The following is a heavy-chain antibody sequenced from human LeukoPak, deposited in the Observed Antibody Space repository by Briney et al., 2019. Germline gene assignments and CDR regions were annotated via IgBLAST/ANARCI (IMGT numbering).Heavy chain of an antibody. J-gene: IGHJ5*02. Sequence: SETLSLTCAVYGGSFSGYYWSWIRQPPGKGLEWIGEINHSGSTNYSPSLKSRVTISVDTSKNQFSLKLSSVTAADTAVYYCAGNCSSTSCDSRNWFDPWGQGTLVTVSS. D-gene: IGHD2-2*02. CDR2: INHSGST. CDR1: GGSFSGYY. CDR3: AGNCSSTSCDSRNWFDP. V-gene: IGHV4-34*01.